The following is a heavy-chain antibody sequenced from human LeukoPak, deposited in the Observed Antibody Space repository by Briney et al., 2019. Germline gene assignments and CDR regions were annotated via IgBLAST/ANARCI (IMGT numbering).Heavy chain of an antibody. CDR2: ITDNGGGT. D-gene: IGHD6-25*01. Sequence: GGSLRLSCAASGFSFSNYAMHWVRLAPGKGLEYVSAITDNGGGTYYVNSVKDRFTISRDNSENTLYLQMGSLRPEDMAVYYCARSERPDGFPLDYWGQGTLVTVSS. CDR3: ARSERPDGFPLDY. J-gene: IGHJ4*02. V-gene: IGHV3-64*01. CDR1: GFSFSNYA.